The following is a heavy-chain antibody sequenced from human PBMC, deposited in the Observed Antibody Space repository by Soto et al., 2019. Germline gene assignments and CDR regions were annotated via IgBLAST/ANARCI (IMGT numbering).Heavy chain of an antibody. V-gene: IGHV3-21*01. CDR2: ISSSSSYI. CDR1: LSTYF. D-gene: IGHD2-2*01. CDR3: ARDYVYKDIVVVPAARGCYYYGMDV. J-gene: IGHJ6*02. Sequence: LSTYFWTWIRQPPGKGLEWVSSISSSSSYIYYADSVKGRFTISRDNAKNSLYLQMNSLRAEDTAVYDCARDYVYKDIVVVPAARGCYYYGMDVWGQGTTVTVSS.